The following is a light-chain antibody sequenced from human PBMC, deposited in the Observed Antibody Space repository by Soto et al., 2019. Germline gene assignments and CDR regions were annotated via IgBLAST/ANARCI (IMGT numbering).Light chain of an antibody. J-gene: IGLJ2*01. CDR2: DVT. V-gene: IGLV2-14*03. Sequence: QSALTQPACVSGSPGQSITISCTGTSSDVGAYNYVSWYQQHPGKAPKLMIYDVTDRPSGISNRFSASKSGSTASLTISGLRPEDEADYYCSSFTSNSILVFGGGTKLTVL. CDR1: SSDVGAYNY. CDR3: SSFTSNSILV.